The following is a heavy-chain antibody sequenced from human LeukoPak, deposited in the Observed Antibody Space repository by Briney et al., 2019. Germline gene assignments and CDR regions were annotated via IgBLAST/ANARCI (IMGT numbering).Heavy chain of an antibody. D-gene: IGHD6-19*01. Sequence: NPSETLSLTCTVSGYSISSGYYWGWIRQPPGKGLEWIGSIYHSGSTYYNPSLKSRVTISVDTSKNQFSLKLSSVTAADTAVYYCAREDSPSSGWYWVGAFDIWGQGTMVTVSS. V-gene: IGHV4-38-2*02. CDR3: AREDSPSSGWYWVGAFDI. CDR1: GYSISSGYY. CDR2: IYHSGST. J-gene: IGHJ3*02.